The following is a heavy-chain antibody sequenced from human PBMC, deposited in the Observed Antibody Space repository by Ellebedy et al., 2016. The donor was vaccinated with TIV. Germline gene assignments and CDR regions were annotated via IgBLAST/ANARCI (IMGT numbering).Heavy chain of an antibody. J-gene: IGHJ4*02. Sequence: ASVKVSCKASGGTFSSYAISWVRQAPGQGLEWMGGIIPIFRTANYAQKFQGRVTITADNSTSTAYMELSSLRSEDTAVYYCARSMGPPPSARGYDFGFASWGQGTLVTVSS. V-gene: IGHV1-69*06. CDR2: IIPIFRTA. CDR3: ARSMGPPPSARGYDFGFAS. CDR1: GGTFSSYA. D-gene: IGHD5-12*01.